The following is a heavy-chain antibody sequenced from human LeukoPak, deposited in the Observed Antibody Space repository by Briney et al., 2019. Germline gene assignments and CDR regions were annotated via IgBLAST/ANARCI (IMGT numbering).Heavy chain of an antibody. V-gene: IGHV3-21*01. CDR2: ISSSSSYI. J-gene: IGHJ4*02. CDR3: ARGSLEVGATVNY. CDR1: GFTFSSYS. Sequence: GGSLRLSCAASGFTFSSYSMNWVRQAPGKGLEWVSSISSSSSYIYYADSVKGRFTISRDNAKNSLYLQMNSLRAEDTAVYYCARGSLEVGATVNYWGQGTLVTVSS. D-gene: IGHD1-26*01.